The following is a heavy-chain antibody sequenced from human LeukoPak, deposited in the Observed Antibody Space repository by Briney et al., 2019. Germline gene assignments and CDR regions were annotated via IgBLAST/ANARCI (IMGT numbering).Heavy chain of an antibody. CDR3: ARDRQWLAHFDY. Sequence: GSLRLSCAASGFTFSSYGMHWVRQAPGKGLEWVAVIWYDGSNKYYADSVKGRFTISRDNSKNTLYLQMNSLRAEDTAVYYCARDRQWLAHFDYWGQGTLVTISS. CDR1: GFTFSSYG. V-gene: IGHV3-33*01. J-gene: IGHJ4*02. D-gene: IGHD6-19*01. CDR2: IWYDGSNK.